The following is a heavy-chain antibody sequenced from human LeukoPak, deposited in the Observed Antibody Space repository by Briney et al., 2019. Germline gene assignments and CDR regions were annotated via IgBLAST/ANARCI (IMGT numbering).Heavy chain of an antibody. Sequence: PSETLSLTCTVSGGSISSSSYYWGWIRQPPGKGLEWIGSIYYSGSTYYNPSLKSRVTISVDTSKNQFSLKLSSVTAADTAVYYCARDREMATIEDYYFDYWGQGTLVTVSS. D-gene: IGHD5-24*01. V-gene: IGHV4-39*07. CDR1: GGSISSSSYY. J-gene: IGHJ4*02. CDR2: IYYSGST. CDR3: ARDREMATIEDYYFDY.